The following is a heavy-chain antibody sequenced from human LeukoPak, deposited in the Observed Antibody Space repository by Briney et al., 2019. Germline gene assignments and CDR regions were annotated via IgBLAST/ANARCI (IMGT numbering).Heavy chain of an antibody. Sequence: GGSLRLSCAASAFIFDNYYMSWIRQAPEKGLECVSYISNSGSTMFYADSVKGRFTISRDNAKNSLYLQMNSLRAEDTAVYYCAKTHSTSWGYFDYWGKGTLVTVSS. CDR2: ISNSGSTM. CDR1: AFIFDNYY. J-gene: IGHJ4*02. V-gene: IGHV3-11*04. CDR3: AKTHSTSWGYFDY. D-gene: IGHD2-2*01.